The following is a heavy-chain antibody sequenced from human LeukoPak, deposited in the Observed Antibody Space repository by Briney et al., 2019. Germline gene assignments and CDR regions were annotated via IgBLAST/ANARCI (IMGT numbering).Heavy chain of an antibody. CDR1: GYTFTNYG. J-gene: IGHJ5*02. CDR2: ISAYNGNT. D-gene: IGHD3-9*01. V-gene: IGHV1-18*01. Sequence: ASVKVSCTASGYTFTNYGFNWVRQAPGQGLEWMGWISAYNGNTNSAQKFQGRVSMTTDTSTSTTYMELRSLRSDDTAVYYCARSAVMNYDILTSYSPSGFGPWGQGTLDTVSS. CDR3: ARSAVMNYDILTSYSPSGFGP.